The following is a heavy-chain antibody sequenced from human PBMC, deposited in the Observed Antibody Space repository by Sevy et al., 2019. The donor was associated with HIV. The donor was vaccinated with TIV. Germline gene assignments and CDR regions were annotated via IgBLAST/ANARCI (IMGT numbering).Heavy chain of an antibody. Sequence: SETLSLTCTVSGGSLSNYYWSRVRQPPGKGLEWIGLVHYSGTTTHNPSLKSRVTISEDTSKNQFSLKLSSVTAADTAIYYCARYTGTYHAYWGQGSLVTVSS. CDR3: ARYTGTYHAY. D-gene: IGHD1-1*01. J-gene: IGHJ4*02. V-gene: IGHV4-59*01. CDR2: VHYSGTT. CDR1: GGSLSNYY.